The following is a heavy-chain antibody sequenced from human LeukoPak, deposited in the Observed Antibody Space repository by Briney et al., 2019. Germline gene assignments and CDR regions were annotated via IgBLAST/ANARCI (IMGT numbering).Heavy chain of an antibody. J-gene: IGHJ3*02. Sequence: GGSLRLSCAASGFTFSSYAMSWVRQAPGKGLEWVSDISASGGSTYYADSVKGRFTISRDNSKNTLYLQMNSLTAEDMAVYYCANLQQALFIVAKAFDIWGQGTMVTVSS. CDR2: ISASGGST. CDR3: ANLQQALFIVAKAFDI. V-gene: IGHV3-23*01. D-gene: IGHD3-16*02. CDR1: GFTFSSYA.